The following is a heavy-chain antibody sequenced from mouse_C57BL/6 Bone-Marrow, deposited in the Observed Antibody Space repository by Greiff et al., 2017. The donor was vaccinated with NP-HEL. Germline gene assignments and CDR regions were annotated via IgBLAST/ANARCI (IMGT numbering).Heavy chain of an antibody. D-gene: IGHD1-1*01. V-gene: IGHV1-64*01. Sequence: QVQLKQPGAELVKPGASVKLSCKASGYTFTSYWMHWVKQRPGQGLEWIGMIHPNSGSTNYNEKFKSKATLTVDKSSSTAYMQLSSLTSEDSAVYYCARRAITTVVFDYWGQGTTLTVSS. J-gene: IGHJ2*01. CDR1: GYTFTSYW. CDR3: ARRAITTVVFDY. CDR2: IHPNSGST.